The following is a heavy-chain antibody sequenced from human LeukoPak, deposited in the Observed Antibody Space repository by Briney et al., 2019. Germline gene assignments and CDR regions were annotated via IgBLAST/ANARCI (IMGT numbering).Heavy chain of an antibody. CDR3: ARHRAEMATITDDTFDM. CDR2: FYTSGNT. J-gene: IGHJ3*02. D-gene: IGHD5-24*01. CDR1: GTSITPYS. V-gene: IGHV4-4*09. Sequence: SETLSLTCSVSGTSITPYSWSWIRQPPGRGLEWIGYFYTSGNTHQNPSLKSRVTMSIDASKNQFSLRLSSMTAADTAVYYCARHRAEMATITDDTFDMWGQGTMVTVSS.